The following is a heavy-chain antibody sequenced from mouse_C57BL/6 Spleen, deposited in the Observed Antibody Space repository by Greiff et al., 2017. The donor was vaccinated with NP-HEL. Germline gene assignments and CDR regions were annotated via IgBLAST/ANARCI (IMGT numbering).Heavy chain of an antibody. V-gene: IGHV1-26*01. CDR2: INPNNGGT. D-gene: IGHD1-1*01. J-gene: IGHJ4*01. CDR1: GYTFTDYY. Sequence: VQLQQSGPELVKPGASVKISCKASGYTFTDYYMNWVKQSHGKSLEWIGDINPNNGGTSYNQKFKGKATLTVDKSSSTAYMELRSLTSEDSAVYYCARRGYGKNAMDYWGQGTSVTVSS. CDR3: ARRGYGKNAMDY.